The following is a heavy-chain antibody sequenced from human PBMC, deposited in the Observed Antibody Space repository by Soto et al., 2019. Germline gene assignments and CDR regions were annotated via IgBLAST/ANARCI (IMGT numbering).Heavy chain of an antibody. CDR1: GFTFSSYA. V-gene: IGHV3-64*01. CDR2: ISNNGGST. J-gene: IGHJ4*02. D-gene: IGHD3-22*01. CDR3: ARGPHSSGYYFFDY. Sequence: GGSLRLSCAASGFTFSSYAMHWVRQAPGKGLEYVSAISNNGGSTYYANSEEGRFTISRDNSKNTVYLHMCSLRAEDMALYYCARGPHSSGYYFFDYWGQGT.